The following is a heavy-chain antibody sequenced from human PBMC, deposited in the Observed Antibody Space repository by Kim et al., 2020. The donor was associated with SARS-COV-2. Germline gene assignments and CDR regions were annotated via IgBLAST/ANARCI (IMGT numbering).Heavy chain of an antibody. CDR1: GGSISSSNW. Sequence: SETLSLICAVSGGSISSSNWWSWVRQPPGKVLEWIGEIYHSGSTNYNPSLKSRVTISVDKSKNQFSLKLSSVTAADTAVYYCASRGPNYYDSSGYSTGFDPWGQGTLVTVSS. V-gene: IGHV4-4*02. J-gene: IGHJ5*02. CDR2: IYHSGST. D-gene: IGHD3-22*01. CDR3: ASRGPNYYDSSGYSTGFDP.